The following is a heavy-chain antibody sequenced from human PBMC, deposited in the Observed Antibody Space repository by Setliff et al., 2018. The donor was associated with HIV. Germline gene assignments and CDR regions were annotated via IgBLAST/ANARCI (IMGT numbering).Heavy chain of an antibody. CDR2: ISAYNGNT. Sequence: GASVKVSCKASGYTFVSYGISWVRRAPGQGLEWMGWISAYNGNTNYAQKLQGRVTMTTDTSTSTVYMELRSLRSDDTAVYYCARDKNFGSGSYRILDSWGQGTLVTVSS. CDR1: GYTFVSYG. J-gene: IGHJ4*02. CDR3: ARDKNFGSGSYRILDS. D-gene: IGHD3-10*01. V-gene: IGHV1-18*01.